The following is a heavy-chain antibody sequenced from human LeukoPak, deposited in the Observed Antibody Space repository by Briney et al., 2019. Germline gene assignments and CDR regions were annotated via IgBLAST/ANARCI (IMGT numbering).Heavy chain of an antibody. J-gene: IGHJ4*02. Sequence: GALRLSCAASGFTFSSYAMHWVRQAPGKGLEWVAVISYDGSNKYYADSVKGRFTISRDNSKNTLYLQTNSLRAEDTAVYYCARDRLLGIGFDYWGQGTLVTVSS. CDR3: ARDRLLGIGFDY. CDR1: GFTFSSYA. V-gene: IGHV3-30-3*01. CDR2: ISYDGSNK. D-gene: IGHD2-15*01.